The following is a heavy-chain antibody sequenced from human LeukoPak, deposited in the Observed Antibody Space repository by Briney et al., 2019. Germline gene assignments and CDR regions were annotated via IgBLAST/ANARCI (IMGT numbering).Heavy chain of an antibody. Sequence: GGSLRLSCAASGFTFSSYGMHWVRQAPGKGLEWVAVISYDGSNKYYADSVKGRFTISRDNSKNTLYLQMNSLSAEDTAVYYCAKGSGSSSWYGEVDYWGQGTLVTVSS. J-gene: IGHJ4*02. CDR2: ISYDGSNK. D-gene: IGHD6-13*01. CDR3: AKGSGSSSWYGEVDY. CDR1: GFTFSSYG. V-gene: IGHV3-30*18.